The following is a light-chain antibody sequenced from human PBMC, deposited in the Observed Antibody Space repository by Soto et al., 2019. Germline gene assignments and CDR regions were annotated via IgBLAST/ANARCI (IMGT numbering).Light chain of an antibody. CDR3: QQYNSYRA. Sequence: DIQMTQSPSTLSASVGDRVTITCRARQSIDTWLAWHQQKPGQVPKLLISKASSLESGVPSRFSGSGAGTEFTLTISSLQPDDSATYYCQQYNSYRAFGQGTKVEI. CDR1: QSIDTW. V-gene: IGKV1-5*03. CDR2: KAS. J-gene: IGKJ1*01.